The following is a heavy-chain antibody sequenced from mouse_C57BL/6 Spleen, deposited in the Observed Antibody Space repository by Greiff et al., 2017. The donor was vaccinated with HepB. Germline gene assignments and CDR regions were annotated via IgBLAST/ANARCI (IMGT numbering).Heavy chain of an antibody. CDR2: IDPSDSET. CDR3: ARGSAMITFDY. J-gene: IGHJ2*01. V-gene: IGHV1-52*01. Sequence: VQLQQPGAELVRPGSSVKLSCKASGYTFTSYWMHWVKQRPIQGLEWIGNIDPSDSETHYNQKFKDKATLTVDKSSSTAYMQLSSLTSEDSAVYYCARGSAMITFDYWGQGTTLTVSS. CDR1: GYTFTSYW. D-gene: IGHD2-4*01.